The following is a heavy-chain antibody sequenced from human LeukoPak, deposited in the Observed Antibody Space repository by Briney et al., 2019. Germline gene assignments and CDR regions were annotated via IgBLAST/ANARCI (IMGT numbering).Heavy chain of an antibody. CDR2: IYYSGST. Sequence: KASETLSLTCTVSGGSISSYYWSWIRQPPGKGLEWIGYIYYSGSTNYNPSLKSRVTIPVDTSKNQFSLKLSSVTAADTAVYYCARAAAGTVYRGDWFDPWGQGTLVTVSS. J-gene: IGHJ5*02. CDR3: ARAAAGTVYRGDWFDP. D-gene: IGHD6-13*01. V-gene: IGHV4-59*01. CDR1: GGSISSYY.